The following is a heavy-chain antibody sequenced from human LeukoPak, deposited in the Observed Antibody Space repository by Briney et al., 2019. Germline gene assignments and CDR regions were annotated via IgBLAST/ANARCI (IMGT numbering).Heavy chain of an antibody. V-gene: IGHV1-2*02. CDR2: INPNSGGT. CDR1: GYTFTGYY. Sequence: ASVKVSCKASGYTFTGYYMHWVRQAPGQGLEWMGWINPNSGGTNYAQKFQGRVTMTRDTSITTAYMELSRLRSDDTAVYYCALGGAVAGYTNWFDPWGQGTLVTVSS. D-gene: IGHD6-19*01. CDR3: ALGGAVAGYTNWFDP. J-gene: IGHJ5*02.